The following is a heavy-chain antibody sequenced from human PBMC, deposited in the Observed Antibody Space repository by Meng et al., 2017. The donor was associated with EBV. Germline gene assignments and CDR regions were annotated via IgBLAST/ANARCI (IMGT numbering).Heavy chain of an antibody. CDR2: IYYTGST. Sequence: QVQLQESGPGLVRPSEXLSLTGPXSGGSVNNESYYWGWIRQPPGKGLEYIGYIYYTGSTNYNSSLKSRVTISLDKSKNQFSLKLTSLTAADTAIYYCARGDYTNYPRWFDPWGQGTLVNISS. V-gene: IGHV4-61*01. D-gene: IGHD4-11*01. CDR3: ARGDYTNYPRWFDP. J-gene: IGHJ5*02. CDR1: GGSVNNESYY.